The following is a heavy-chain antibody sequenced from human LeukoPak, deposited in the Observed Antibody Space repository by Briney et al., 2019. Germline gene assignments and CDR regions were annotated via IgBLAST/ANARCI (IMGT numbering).Heavy chain of an antibody. CDR2: ITSSSSSM. J-gene: IGHJ4*02. V-gene: IGHV3-21*01. CDR3: ARDLAWGGY. D-gene: IGHD7-27*01. CDR1: GFTFSIYT. Sequence: GGSLRLSCVASGFTFSIYTMSWVRQAPGKGLEWVSSITSSSSSMYSADSVKGRLTISRDNAKNSLYLQMNSLRAEDTSVYYCARDLAWGGYWGQGTLVTVSS.